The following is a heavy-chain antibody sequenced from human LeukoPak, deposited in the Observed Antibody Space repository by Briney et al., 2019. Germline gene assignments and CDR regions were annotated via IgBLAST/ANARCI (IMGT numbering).Heavy chain of an antibody. Sequence: ASVKVSCKASGYTFTSYYMHWVRQAPGQGLEWMGIINPSGGSTSYAQKFQGRVTMTRDMSTSTVYMELSSLRSEDTAVYYCARDARLRLGELSFDYWGQGTLVTVSS. D-gene: IGHD3-16*02. CDR3: ARDARLRLGELSFDY. V-gene: IGHV1-46*01. J-gene: IGHJ4*02. CDR2: INPSGGST. CDR1: GYTFTSYY.